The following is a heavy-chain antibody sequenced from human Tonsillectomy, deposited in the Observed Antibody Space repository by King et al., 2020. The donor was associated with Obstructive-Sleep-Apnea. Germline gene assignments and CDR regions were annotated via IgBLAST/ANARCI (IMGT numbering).Heavy chain of an antibody. D-gene: IGHD3-16*01. J-gene: IGHJ3*01. CDR3: ATGGPDAFDF. CDR2: LSSSTSTI. V-gene: IGHV3-48*04. CDR1: GITFSSYS. Sequence: VQLVESGGGLVHPGGSLRLSCAASGITFSSYSMNWVRQAPGKGLEWVSYLSSSTSTIYYADSVKGRFTISRDNAKNSLYLQMNSLRAEDTAVYYCATGGPDAFDFWGRGTMVTVSS.